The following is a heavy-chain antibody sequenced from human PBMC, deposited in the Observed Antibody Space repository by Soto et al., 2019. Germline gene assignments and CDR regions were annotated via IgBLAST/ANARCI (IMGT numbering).Heavy chain of an antibody. CDR3: ARDRPGSQHYFYY. V-gene: IGHV1-3*01. D-gene: IGHD3-10*01. Sequence: GASVKVSCKAFGYTFTSYAIHWVRQAPGQRLEWMGWINAGNGNTKYSQKFQGRVTITRDTSASTAYMELSSLRSEDTAVYYCARDRPGSQHYFYYWGPGNMVTVSS. CDR2: INAGNGNT. J-gene: IGHJ4*02. CDR1: GYTFTSYA.